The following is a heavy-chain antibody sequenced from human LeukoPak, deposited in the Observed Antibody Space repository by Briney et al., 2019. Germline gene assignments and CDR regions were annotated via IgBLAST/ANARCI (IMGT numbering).Heavy chain of an antibody. J-gene: IGHJ4*02. CDR2: IKSKTDGGTT. CDR3: TTGPYSSSWYDPGGTSGDY. V-gene: IGHV3-15*01. Sequence: GGSLRLSCAASGFTFSNAWMSWVRQAPGKGLEWVGRIKSKTDGGTTDYAAPVKGRFTISRDDSKNTLYLQMNSLKTEDTAVYYCTTGPYSSSWYDPGGTSGDYWGQGTLVTVSS. D-gene: IGHD6-13*01. CDR1: GFTFSNAW.